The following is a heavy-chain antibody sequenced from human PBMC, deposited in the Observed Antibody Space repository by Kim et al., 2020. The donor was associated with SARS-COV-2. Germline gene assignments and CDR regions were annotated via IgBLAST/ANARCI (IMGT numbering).Heavy chain of an antibody. D-gene: IGHD1-26*01. CDR1: GDSVSSINSA. J-gene: IGHJ4*02. V-gene: IGHV6-1*01. CDR3: ARVVEGTPDC. CDR2: TFYRSRWYS. Sequence: SQTLSLTCAISGDSVSSINSAWIWVRQSPSRGLEWLGRTFYRSRWYSDYAPSVKSRTTVDPDTSKNQFSLHLNSGTPGDTGVYYCARVVEGTPDCWGQGTLVTVSA.